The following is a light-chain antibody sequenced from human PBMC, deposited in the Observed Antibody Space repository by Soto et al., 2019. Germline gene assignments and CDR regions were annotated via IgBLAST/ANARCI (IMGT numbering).Light chain of an antibody. CDR3: LQDYDYPYT. Sequence: IQLTQSPSSLSAFVGDRVTLTCRSSRFIRNDLAWYQQRPGKAPRLLVYGASSLAPGAPSRFSGSGSGTDFTLTISGLQPEDFASYYCLQDYDYPYTFGQGTKVDIK. J-gene: IGKJ2*01. V-gene: IGKV1-6*02. CDR2: GAS. CDR1: RFIRND.